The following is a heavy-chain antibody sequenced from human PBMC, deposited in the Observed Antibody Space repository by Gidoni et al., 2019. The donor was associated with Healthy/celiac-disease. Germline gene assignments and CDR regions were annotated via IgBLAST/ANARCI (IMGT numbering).Heavy chain of an antibody. V-gene: IGHV3-30*03. CDR3: AIASMGSFDP. CDR1: GFTLSSSG. D-gene: IGHD2-8*01. CDR2: ISYDGSNN. J-gene: IGHJ5*02. Sequence: QGRLVESGGGGVQPGRSRRRYCAAAGFTLSSSGLHWVRQAPGKGLEWVAVISYDGSNNYSAYSVKCRFTISRDNSQTTLSLQLNSLRAEDTAVYYCAIASMGSFDPLGQGPLVTVSS.